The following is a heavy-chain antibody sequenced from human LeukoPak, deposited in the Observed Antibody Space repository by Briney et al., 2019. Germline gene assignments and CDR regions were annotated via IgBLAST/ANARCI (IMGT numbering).Heavy chain of an antibody. CDR3: ARDAPYYYYMDV. Sequence: GGSLRLSCAASGFTFSSYAMHWVRQAPGKGLEWVAVISYDGSNKYYADSVKGRFTISGDNSKNTLYLQMNSLRAEDTAVYYCARDAPYYYYMDVWGKGTTVTVSS. V-gene: IGHV3-30-3*01. CDR1: GFTFSSYA. CDR2: ISYDGSNK. J-gene: IGHJ6*03.